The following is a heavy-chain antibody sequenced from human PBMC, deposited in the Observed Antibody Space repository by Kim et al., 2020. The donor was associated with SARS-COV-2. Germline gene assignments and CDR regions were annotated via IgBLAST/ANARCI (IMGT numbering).Heavy chain of an antibody. Sequence: ASVKVSCKASGYTFTSYGISWVRQAPGQGLEWMGWISAYNGNTNYAQKLQGRVTMTTDTSTSTAYMELRSLRSDDTAVYYCARGRTRQRNGGQWFDYWGQGTLVTVSS. V-gene: IGHV1-18*01. J-gene: IGHJ4*02. CDR2: ISAYNGNT. CDR3: ARGRTRQRNGGQWFDY. CDR1: GYTFTSYG. D-gene: IGHD2-8*01.